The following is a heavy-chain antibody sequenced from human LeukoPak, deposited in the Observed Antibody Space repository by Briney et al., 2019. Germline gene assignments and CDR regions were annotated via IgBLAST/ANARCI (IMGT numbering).Heavy chain of an antibody. D-gene: IGHD3-10*01. V-gene: IGHV4-59*12. J-gene: IGHJ4*02. CDR1: GGSISGYY. CDR3: ARTDIPVVRGVIGYFDY. Sequence: PSETLSLTCTVSGGSISGYYWSWIRQPPGKGLEWIGYIYYNGSTNYNPSLKSRVTMSVDTSKNQFSLKLTSVTAADTAVYYCARTDIPVVRGVIGYFDYWGQGTLVTVSS. CDR2: IYYNGST.